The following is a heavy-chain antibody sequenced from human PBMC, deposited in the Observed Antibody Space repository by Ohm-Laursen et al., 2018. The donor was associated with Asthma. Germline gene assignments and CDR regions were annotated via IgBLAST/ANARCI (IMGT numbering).Heavy chain of an antibody. CDR1: GFTFSSYG. D-gene: IGHD6-19*01. Sequence: SSLRLSCAASGFTFSSYGMHWVRQAPGKGLEWVAVISYDGSNKYYADSVKGRFTISRDNSKNTLYLQMNSLRAEDTAVYYCARGEQWLARDYYGTDVWGQGTTVTVSS. CDR2: ISYDGSNK. J-gene: IGHJ6*02. CDR3: ARGEQWLARDYYGTDV. V-gene: IGHV3-30*03.